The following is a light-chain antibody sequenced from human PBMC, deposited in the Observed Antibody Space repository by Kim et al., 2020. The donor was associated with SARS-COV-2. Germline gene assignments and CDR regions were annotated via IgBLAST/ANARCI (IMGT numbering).Light chain of an antibody. CDR2: DVY. CDR3: NSYRSGSTLEV. Sequence: QSALAQPASVSGSPGQSITIPCTGTSSDVGGYNYVSWYQQHPGKAPKLIIYDVYNRPSGVSYRFSGSKSGNTASLTISGLQAEDEADYYCNSYRSGSTLEVFGTGTKVTVL. J-gene: IGLJ1*01. V-gene: IGLV2-14*03. CDR1: SSDVGGYNY.